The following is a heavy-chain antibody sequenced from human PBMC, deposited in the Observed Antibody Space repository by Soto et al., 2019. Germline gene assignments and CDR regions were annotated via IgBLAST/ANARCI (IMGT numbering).Heavy chain of an antibody. D-gene: IGHD1-26*01. CDR3: ARGHRGSQDFDY. CDR1: GGSISSGDYY. CDR2: IYYSGST. Sequence: SETLSLTCTVSGGSISSGDYYWSWIRQPPGKGLEWIGYIYYSGSTYYNPSLKSRVTISVDTSKNQFSLKLSSVTAADTAVYYCARGHRGSQDFDYWGQGTLVTVSS. V-gene: IGHV4-30-4*01. J-gene: IGHJ4*02.